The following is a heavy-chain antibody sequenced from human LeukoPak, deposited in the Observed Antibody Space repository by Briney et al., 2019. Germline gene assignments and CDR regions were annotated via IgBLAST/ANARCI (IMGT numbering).Heavy chain of an antibody. D-gene: IGHD2-2*02. CDR2: IIPIFGTA. Sequence: GGSLRLSCAASGFTFSSYAISWVRQAPGQGLEWMGGIIPIFGTANYAQKFQGRVTITADESTSTAYMELSSLRSEDTAVYYCARGGETDCSSTSCYRYWGQGTLVTVSS. CDR3: ARGGETDCSSTSCYRY. J-gene: IGHJ4*02. V-gene: IGHV1-69*01. CDR1: GFTFSSYA.